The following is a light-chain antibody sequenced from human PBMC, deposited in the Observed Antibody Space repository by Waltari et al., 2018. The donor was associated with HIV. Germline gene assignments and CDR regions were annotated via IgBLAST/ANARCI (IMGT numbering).Light chain of an antibody. CDR1: QTLLYSSNNKNY. V-gene: IGKV4-1*01. Sequence: DIVMTQSPDSLAVSLGERATINCKSSQTLLYSSNNKNYLTWYQQKPGQPPKVVIYWASTRESGVPDRFSGSGSGTDFTLTINSLQAEDVAVYYCQQCYSLPYTFGRGTKLEIK. CDR2: WAS. CDR3: QQCYSLPYT. J-gene: IGKJ2*01.